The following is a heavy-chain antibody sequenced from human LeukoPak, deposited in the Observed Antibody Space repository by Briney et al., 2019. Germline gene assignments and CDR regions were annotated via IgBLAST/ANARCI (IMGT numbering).Heavy chain of an antibody. CDR3: ATYDFWSGYYFDY. J-gene: IGHJ4*02. CDR1: GYSFTSYW. CDR2: IYPGDSDT. V-gene: IGHV5-51*01. D-gene: IGHD3-3*01. Sequence: GESLKISCKGSGYSFTSYWIGWVRQMPGKSLEWMGIIYPGDSDTRYSPSFQGQVTISADKSISTAYLQWSSLKASDTAMYYCATYDFWSGYYFDYWGQGTLVTVSS.